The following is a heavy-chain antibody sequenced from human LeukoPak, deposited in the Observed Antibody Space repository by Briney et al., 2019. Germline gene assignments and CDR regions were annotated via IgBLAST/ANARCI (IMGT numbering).Heavy chain of an antibody. D-gene: IGHD2-21*02. J-gene: IGHJ4*02. CDR1: GFTFSSYA. V-gene: IGHV3-23*01. CDR2: ISGSGGST. Sequence: GGSLRLSCAASGFTFSSYAMSWVRQAPGKGLEWVSAISGSGGSTYYADSVKGRFTISRDNSKNTLYLQMNSLRAEDTAVYYCAKRPLAYCGGDCYSGSWGQGTLVTVSS. CDR3: AKRPLAYCGGDCYSGS.